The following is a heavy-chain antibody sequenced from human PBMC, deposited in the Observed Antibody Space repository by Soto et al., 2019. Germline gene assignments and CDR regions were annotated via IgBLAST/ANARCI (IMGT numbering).Heavy chain of an antibody. J-gene: IGHJ4*01. Sequence: PGGSLRLSCAASGFTFSTYFMTWVRQAPGKGLEWVAAIKPDGSERWYVDSVKGRFTISRDNAKNSLYLEMNSLRAEDTAVYFCGSDLNQPYFWGKRTPVTVSA. CDR1: GFTFSTYF. V-gene: IGHV3-7*01. D-gene: IGHD2-2*01. CDR3: GSDLNQPYF. CDR2: IKPDGSER.